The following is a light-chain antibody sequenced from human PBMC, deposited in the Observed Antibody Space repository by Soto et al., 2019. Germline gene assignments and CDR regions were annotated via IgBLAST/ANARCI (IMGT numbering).Light chain of an antibody. CDR3: LQQNSGPFT. CDR1: QGIGND. Sequence: DIQMTQSPSSLSASVGDRVTITCRASQGIGNDLTWYQHKLGKAPERLVTAASTLRSGVPPRFSGSGSGTEFTLTISSLQTEDLATYYWLQQNSGPFTFGGGTKVEI. CDR2: AAS. J-gene: IGKJ4*01. V-gene: IGKV1-17*01.